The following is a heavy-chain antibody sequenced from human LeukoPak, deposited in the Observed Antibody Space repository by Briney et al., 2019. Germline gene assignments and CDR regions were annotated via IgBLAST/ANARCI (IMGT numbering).Heavy chain of an antibody. V-gene: IGHV3-21*01. D-gene: IGHD6-19*01. Sequence: SPGGSLRLSCAASGFTFSSYSMNWVRQAPGKGLEWVPSISSRSSYIYYADSVKGRITISRDNANNSLFLQMNSLRAEDTAVYYCARGSSSGWSTRGAECLQHWGQGTLVTVSS. J-gene: IGHJ1*01. CDR1: GFTFSSYS. CDR3: ARGSSSGWSTRGAECLQH. CDR2: ISSRSSYI.